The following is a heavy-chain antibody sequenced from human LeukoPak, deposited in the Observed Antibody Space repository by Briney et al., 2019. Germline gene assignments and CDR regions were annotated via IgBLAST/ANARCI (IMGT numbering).Heavy chain of an antibody. J-gene: IGHJ4*02. Sequence: GGSLRLSCAASGFTFSNSWMNWVRQAPGKGLEWVSSISSSSSYIYYADSVKGRFTISRDNAKNSLYLQMNSLRAEDTAVYYCARTLQMATNRDYFDYWGQGTLVTVSS. D-gene: IGHD5-24*01. V-gene: IGHV3-21*01. CDR1: GFTFSNSW. CDR3: ARTLQMATNRDYFDY. CDR2: ISSSSSYI.